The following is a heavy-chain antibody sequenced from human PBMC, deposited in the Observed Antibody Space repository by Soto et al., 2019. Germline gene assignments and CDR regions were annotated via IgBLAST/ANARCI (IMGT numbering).Heavy chain of an antibody. Sequence: PGGSLRLSCAASGFTFSNYAMHWVRQAPGKGLEWVAVISYDGSNKYYADSVKGRFTISRDNSKNTLYLQMNSLRAEDTAVYYCTREPAYYYDSSGYSAPFGYWGRGTLVTVSS. V-gene: IGHV3-30-3*01. D-gene: IGHD3-22*01. J-gene: IGHJ4*02. CDR3: TREPAYYYDSSGYSAPFGY. CDR1: GFTFSNYA. CDR2: ISYDGSNK.